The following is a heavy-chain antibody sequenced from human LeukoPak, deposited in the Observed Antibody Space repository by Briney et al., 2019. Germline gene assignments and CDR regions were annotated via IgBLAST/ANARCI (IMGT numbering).Heavy chain of an antibody. D-gene: IGHD2-21*02. CDR2: IYYSGST. CDR1: GGSISSYY. Sequence: PSETLSLTCTVSGGSISSYYWSWIRQPPGKGLEWIGYIYYSGSTNYNPSLKSRVTISVDTSKSQFALKLSSVTAADTAGYYCAGENGDCGGFDIWGQGTMVTASS. J-gene: IGHJ3*02. V-gene: IGHV4-59*01. CDR3: AGENGDCGGFDI.